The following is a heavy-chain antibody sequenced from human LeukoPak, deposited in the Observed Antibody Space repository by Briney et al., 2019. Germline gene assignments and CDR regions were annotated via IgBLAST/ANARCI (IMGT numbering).Heavy chain of an antibody. D-gene: IGHD6-6*01. V-gene: IGHV3-21*01. CDR2: ISSSSYI. CDR3: ARDRSRAEGAFDI. J-gene: IGHJ3*02. CDR1: GFTFSSYS. Sequence: GGSLRLSCAASGFTFSSYSMNWVRQAPGKGLEWVSSISSSSYIYYADSVKGRFTISRDNAKNSLYLQMNSLRAEDTAVYYCARDRSRAEGAFDIWGQGTMVTVSS.